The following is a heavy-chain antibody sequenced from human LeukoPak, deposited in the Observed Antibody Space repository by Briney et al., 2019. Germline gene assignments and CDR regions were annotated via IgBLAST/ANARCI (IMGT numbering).Heavy chain of an antibody. CDR3: ARTNLADCGGECETDAFDI. J-gene: IGHJ3*02. CDR2: MSPKRGDT. D-gene: IGHD2-21*01. V-gene: IGHV1-8*01. CDR1: GYNFRSYD. Sequence: ASVKVSCKASGYNFRSYDINWVRQATGQGLEWMGWMSPKRGDTGYAQTFQGRITMTRDTSINTAYMELNSLISEDTAVYYCARTNLADCGGECETDAFDIWGHGTMVTVSS.